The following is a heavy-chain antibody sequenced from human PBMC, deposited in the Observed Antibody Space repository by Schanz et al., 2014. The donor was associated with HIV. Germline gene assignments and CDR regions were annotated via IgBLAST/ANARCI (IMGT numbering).Heavy chain of an antibody. CDR1: GFTFNNYW. V-gene: IGHV3-74*01. Sequence: EVQLVESGGGLVQPGGSLRLSCEASGFTFNNYWMHWVRQVTGKGLVWVSRINSDGRFINYADSVRGRFTISRDNSKKTLYLQVDNLTADDTAVYYCARDPARSYEPWSGYWYGMDVWGQGTTVIVSS. CDR3: ARDPARSYEPWSGYWYGMDV. J-gene: IGHJ6*02. CDR2: INSDGRFI. D-gene: IGHD3-3*01.